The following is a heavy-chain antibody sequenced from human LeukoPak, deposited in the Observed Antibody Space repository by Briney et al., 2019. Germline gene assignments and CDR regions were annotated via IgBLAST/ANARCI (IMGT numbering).Heavy chain of an antibody. CDR1: GGSISSGSYY. D-gene: IGHD3-22*01. CDR3: ARPRGKGYYDY. Sequence: SETLSLTCTVSGGSISSGSYYWSWIRQPAGKGLEWIGRIYTSGSTNYNPSLKSRVTISVDTSKNQFSLKLSSVTAADTAVYYCARPRGKGYYDYWGQGTLVTVSP. V-gene: IGHV4-61*02. CDR2: IYTSGST. J-gene: IGHJ4*02.